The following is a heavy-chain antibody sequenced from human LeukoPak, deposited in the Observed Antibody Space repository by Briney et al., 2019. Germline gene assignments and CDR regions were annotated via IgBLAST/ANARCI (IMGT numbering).Heavy chain of an antibody. V-gene: IGHV1-2*02. D-gene: IGHD6-19*01. CDR1: GYTFTGYY. Sequence: GASVKVSCKASGYTFTGYYMHWVRQAPGQGLEWMGWINPNSGGTNYAQKFQGRVTMTRDTSISTAYMELSRLRSDDTAVYYCARGGSIAVAGTLYDYWGQGTLVTVSS. CDR2: INPNSGGT. CDR3: ARGGSIAVAGTLYDY. J-gene: IGHJ4*02.